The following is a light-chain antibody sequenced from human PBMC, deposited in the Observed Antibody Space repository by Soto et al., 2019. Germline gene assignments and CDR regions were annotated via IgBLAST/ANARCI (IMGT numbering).Light chain of an antibody. V-gene: IGLV1-47*01. CDR2: RNN. CDR3: PAWDDSLSDQVV. Sequence: QSVLTQPPSASGTPGQRVTISCSGSSSNIGSYYVYWYQQLPGTAPKLLIYRNNQRPSGVPDRFSASKSGTSASLAISGLRSEDEADYYCPAWDDSLSDQVVFGGGTKLTVL. J-gene: IGLJ2*01. CDR1: SSNIGSYY.